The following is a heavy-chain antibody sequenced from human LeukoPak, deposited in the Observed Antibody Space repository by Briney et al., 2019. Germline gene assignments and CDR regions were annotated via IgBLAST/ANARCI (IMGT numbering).Heavy chain of an antibody. CDR2: IKQDGSEK. Sequence: GGSLRLSCAASGFTFSTYWMSWVRQAPGKGLEWVANIKQDGSEKYYVDSVKGRFTISRDNAKNSLFLQMNSLRAEDTAVYYCARMDGGMHLFSDAFDIWGQGTMVTVSS. CDR1: GFTFSTYW. J-gene: IGHJ3*02. D-gene: IGHD3-16*01. V-gene: IGHV3-7*01. CDR3: ARMDGGMHLFSDAFDI.